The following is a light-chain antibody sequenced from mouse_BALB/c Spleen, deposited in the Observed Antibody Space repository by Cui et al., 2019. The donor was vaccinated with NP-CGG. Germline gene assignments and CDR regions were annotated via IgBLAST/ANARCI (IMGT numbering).Light chain of an antibody. CDR3: ALWYSNHWV. CDR2: GTN. J-gene: IGLJ1*01. Sequence: QSVVTQECALTISPGETVTLICRSSTGAVTTSNYANWVQEKPDHLFTGLIGGTNNRVPGVPARFSGSLIGDKAALTITGAQTEDEAIYFCALWYSNHWVFGGGTKLTVL. CDR1: TGAVTTSNY. V-gene: IGLV1*01.